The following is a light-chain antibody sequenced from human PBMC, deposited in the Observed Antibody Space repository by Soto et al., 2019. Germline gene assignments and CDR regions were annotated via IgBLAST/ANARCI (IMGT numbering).Light chain of an antibody. CDR1: QTISGW. CDR3: QQYYTFPRT. J-gene: IGKJ4*01. CDR2: DAS. Sequence: DIQMTQSPSTLSASVGDGVTITCRASQTISGWLAWYQQRPGKAPKLLISDASSLRSGVPSRFSGSGSGTEFTLTISSLQPDDFGSYYCQQYYTFPRTFGGGTKVEIK. V-gene: IGKV1-5*01.